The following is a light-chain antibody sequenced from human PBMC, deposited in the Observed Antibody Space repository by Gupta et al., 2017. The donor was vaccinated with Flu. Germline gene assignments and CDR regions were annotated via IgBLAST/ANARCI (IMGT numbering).Light chain of an antibody. CDR2: DAS. CDR1: QSVSSY. J-gene: IGKJ5*01. Sequence: EIVLTQSPATLSLSPGERATLSCRASQSVSSYLAWYQQKPGQAPRLLIYDASNRATGIPARFSGSGSVTDFTLTISSLEPEDFAVYYCQQRSNWPSPITFGQGTRLEIK. CDR3: QQRSNWPSPIT. V-gene: IGKV3-11*01.